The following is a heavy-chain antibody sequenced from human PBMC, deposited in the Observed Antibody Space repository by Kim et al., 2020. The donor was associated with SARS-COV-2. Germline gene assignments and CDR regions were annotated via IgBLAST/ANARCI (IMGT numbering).Heavy chain of an antibody. J-gene: IGHJ4*02. CDR3: ARGRGSSGY. D-gene: IGHD3-22*01. Sequence: GSTDYIPSLKSRVTISVDTSKNQCSLKLSSVTAADTAVYYCARGRGSSGYWGQGTLVTVSS. CDR2: GST. V-gene: IGHV4-34*01.